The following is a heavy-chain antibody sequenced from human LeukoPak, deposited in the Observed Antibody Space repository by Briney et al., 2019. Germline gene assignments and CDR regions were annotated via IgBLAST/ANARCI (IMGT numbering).Heavy chain of an antibody. J-gene: IGHJ4*02. D-gene: IGHD2-15*01. CDR2: IYTSGST. Sequence: SDTLSLPCTVSGGSISSGSYYWSWIRQPAGKGLEWIGRIYTSGSTNYNPSLKSRVTISVDTSKNQSYLKLSSLTAADTAVYYCAAEVAPMRVRLTFDYWGQGTLVTVSS. CDR1: GGSISSGSYY. V-gene: IGHV4-61*02. CDR3: AAEVAPMRVRLTFDY.